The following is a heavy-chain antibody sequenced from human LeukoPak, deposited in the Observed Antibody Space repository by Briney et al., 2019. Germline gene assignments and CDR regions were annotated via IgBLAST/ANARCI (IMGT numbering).Heavy chain of an antibody. D-gene: IGHD6-13*01. J-gene: IGHJ4*02. CDR2: IYYSGST. CDR3: ARRQQQLAIDY. Sequence: SETLSLTCTVSGGSISSSSYYWGWIRQPPGKGLEWIGSIYYSGSTYYNPSLKSRVTISVDTSKNQFSLKLSSVTAADTAVYYCARRQQQLAIDYRGQGTLVTVSS. V-gene: IGHV4-39*01. CDR1: GGSISSSSYY.